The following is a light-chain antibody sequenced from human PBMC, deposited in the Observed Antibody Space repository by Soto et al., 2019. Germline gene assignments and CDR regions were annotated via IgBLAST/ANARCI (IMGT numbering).Light chain of an antibody. CDR1: QSLVNSDGNTY. J-gene: IGKJ5*01. V-gene: IGKV2-30*01. CDR2: KVS. Sequence: SLPVTLGQAASLSCRSSQSLVNSDGNTYLTWFQQRPGQSPRRLIYKVSNRDSGVPDRFSGSGSGTDFTLKISRVEAEDVGIYYCMQGTYWPTFGQGTRLEIK. CDR3: MQGTYWPT.